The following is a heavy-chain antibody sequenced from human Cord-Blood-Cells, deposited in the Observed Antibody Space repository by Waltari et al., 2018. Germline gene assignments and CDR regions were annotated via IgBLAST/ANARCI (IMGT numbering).Heavy chain of an antibody. D-gene: IGHD1-26*01. CDR1: GGSISSTSYY. Sequence: QLQLQESGPGLVKPSETLSLTCTVSGGSISSTSYYCGWIRQPPGKGLEWIGSIYYSGSTYYNPSLKSRVTISVDTSKNQFSLKLSSVTAADTAVYYCARQAGATAFDIWGQGTMVTVSS. CDR3: ARQAGATAFDI. V-gene: IGHV4-39*07. CDR2: IYYSGST. J-gene: IGHJ3*02.